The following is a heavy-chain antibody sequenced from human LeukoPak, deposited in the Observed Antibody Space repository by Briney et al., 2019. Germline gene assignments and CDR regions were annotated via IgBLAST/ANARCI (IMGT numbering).Heavy chain of an antibody. J-gene: IGHJ4*02. V-gene: IGHV1-69*05. CDR1: GGTFSSYA. CDR3: ASGRQGSGSYYNPFDY. Sequence: SVKVSCKASGGTFSSYAISWVRQAPGQGLEWMGGIIPIFGTANYAQKFQGRVTITTDESTSTAYMELSSLRSEDTAVYYCASGRQGSGSYYNPFDYWGQGTLVTVSS. D-gene: IGHD3-10*01. CDR2: IIPIFGTA.